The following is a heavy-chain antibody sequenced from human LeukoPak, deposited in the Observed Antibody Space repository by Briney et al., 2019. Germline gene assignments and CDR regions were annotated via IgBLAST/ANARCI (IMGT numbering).Heavy chain of an antibody. V-gene: IGHV3-11*01. CDR3: ARRRDFIDY. CDR2: SSSSGSTI. D-gene: IGHD3/OR15-3a*01. J-gene: IGHJ4*02. CDR1: GLTFSDYA. Sequence: GGSLRLSCAASGLTFSDYAMSWVRQAPGKGLEWVSYSSSSGSTIYYADSVKGRFAISRDNAKNSLYLQMNSLRAEDTAVYYCARRRDFIDYWGQGTLVTVSS.